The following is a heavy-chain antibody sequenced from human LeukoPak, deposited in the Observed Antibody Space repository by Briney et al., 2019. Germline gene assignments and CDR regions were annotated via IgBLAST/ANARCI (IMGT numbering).Heavy chain of an antibody. J-gene: IGHJ4*02. CDR2: ISGSGGST. CDR3: AKAYGDYVNYFDY. CDR1: GFTFSSYG. Sequence: GGTLRLSCAASGFTFSSYGMSWVRQAPGEGLEWVSAISGSGGSTYYADSVKGRFTISRDNSKNTLYLQMNSLRAEDTAVYYCAKAYGDYVNYFDYWGQGTLVTVSS. D-gene: IGHD4-17*01. V-gene: IGHV3-23*01.